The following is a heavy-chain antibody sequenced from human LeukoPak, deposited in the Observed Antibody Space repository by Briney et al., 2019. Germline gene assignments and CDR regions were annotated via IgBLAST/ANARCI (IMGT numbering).Heavy chain of an antibody. V-gene: IGHV3-66*01. D-gene: IGHD5-24*01. Sequence: GGSLRLSCAASGFTFSDYYINWIRQAPGKGLEWVSVIYSGGSTYYADSVKGRFTISRDNSKNTLYLQMNSLRAEDTAVYYCASSRDRDYFDYWGQGTLVTVSS. CDR1: GFTFSDYY. CDR3: ASSRDRDYFDY. CDR2: IYSGGST. J-gene: IGHJ4*02.